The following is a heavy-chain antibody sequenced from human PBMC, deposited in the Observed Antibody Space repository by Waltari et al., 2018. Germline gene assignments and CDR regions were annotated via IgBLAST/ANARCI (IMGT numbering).Heavy chain of an antibody. D-gene: IGHD1-26*01. CDR1: GGTFSSYA. V-gene: IGHV1-69*14. J-gene: IGHJ2*01. CDR2: IIPIFGTA. Sequence: QVQLVQSGAEVKKPGSSVKVSCKASGGTFSSYAISWVRKAPGQGLEWMGGIIPIFGTANYAQKFQGRVTIPADKSTSTAYMELSSLRSEDTAVYYCAEGSYYPRAWYFDLWGRGTLVTVSS. CDR3: AEGSYYPRAWYFDL.